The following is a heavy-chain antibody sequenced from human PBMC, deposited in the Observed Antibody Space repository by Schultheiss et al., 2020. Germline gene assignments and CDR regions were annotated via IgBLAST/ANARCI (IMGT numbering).Heavy chain of an antibody. Sequence: SETLSLTCAVYGGSFSGYYWSWIRQPPGKGLEWIGEINHSGSTNYNPSLKSRVTISVDTSKNQFSLKLSSVTAADTAVYYCARAGTQLNYYYYYGMDVWGQGTTVTVSS. CDR3: ARAGTQLNYYYYYGMDV. CDR1: GGSFSGYY. CDR2: INHSGST. V-gene: IGHV4-34*01. D-gene: IGHD5-18*01. J-gene: IGHJ6*02.